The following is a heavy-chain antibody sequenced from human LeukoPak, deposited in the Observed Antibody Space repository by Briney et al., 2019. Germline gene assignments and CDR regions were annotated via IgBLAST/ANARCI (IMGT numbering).Heavy chain of an antibody. D-gene: IGHD3-22*01. V-gene: IGHV4-34*01. Sequence: PSETLSLTCAVYGGSFSGYYWSWIRQPPGKGLEWIGEINHSGSTNYNPSLKSRVTISVDTSKNQSSLKLSSVTAADTAVYYCARGALKSKTYYYDSSGYSWFDPWGQGTLVTVSS. CDR1: GGSFSGYY. J-gene: IGHJ5*02. CDR3: ARGALKSKTYYYDSSGYSWFDP. CDR2: INHSGST.